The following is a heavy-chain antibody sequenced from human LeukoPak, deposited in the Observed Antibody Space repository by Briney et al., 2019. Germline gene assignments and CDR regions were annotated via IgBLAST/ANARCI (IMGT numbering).Heavy chain of an antibody. CDR3: AKAPVTSCRGAYCYPLDS. D-gene: IGHD2-21*01. Sequence: GGSLRLSCAASGFTLSTYAMSWVRQTPGKGLEWVAATSSSDAGTYHADSVRGRFTISRDNSKNTLYLQMNSLRAEDAAVYFCAKAPVTSCRGAYCYPLDSWGQGTLVTVSS. V-gene: IGHV3-23*01. J-gene: IGHJ4*02. CDR2: TSSSDAGT. CDR1: GFTLSTYA.